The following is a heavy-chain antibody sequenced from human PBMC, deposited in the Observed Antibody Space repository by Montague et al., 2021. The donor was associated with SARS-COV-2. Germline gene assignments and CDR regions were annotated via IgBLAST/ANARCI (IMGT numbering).Heavy chain of an antibody. CDR3: ARLVWFGELSSENWFDP. D-gene: IGHD3-10*01. Sequence: SETLSLTCSVSGGSINNYYWGWVRQSPGKGLEWIGYIYYSGSVTTSYNPSLKSRVSISVDTSKNQFSLKLNSVTAADTAVYYCARLVWFGELSSENWFDPWGQGTLVTVSS. CDR1: GGSINNYY. V-gene: IGHV4-59*08. J-gene: IGHJ5*02. CDR2: IYYSGSVTT.